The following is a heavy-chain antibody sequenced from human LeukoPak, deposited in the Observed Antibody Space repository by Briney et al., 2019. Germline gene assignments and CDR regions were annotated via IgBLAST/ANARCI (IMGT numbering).Heavy chain of an antibody. CDR1: GFTLSSYA. D-gene: IGHD1-26*01. Sequence: PGGSLRLSCAASGFTLSSYAMHWVRQVPGKGLEYVSAISKNGGNTYYANSVKGRFSISRDNSKNTLYLQMGSLRTEDMAVYYCARVGEGRYYQYYYMDVWGKGTTVTVSS. CDR2: ISKNGGNT. J-gene: IGHJ6*03. CDR3: ARVGEGRYYQYYYMDV. V-gene: IGHV3-64*01.